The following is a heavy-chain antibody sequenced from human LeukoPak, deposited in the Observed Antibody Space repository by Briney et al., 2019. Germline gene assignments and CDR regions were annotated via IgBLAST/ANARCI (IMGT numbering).Heavy chain of an antibody. CDR1: GGSFSGYY. J-gene: IGHJ4*02. V-gene: IGHV4-34*01. CDR3: ARGLTTTVTTSSY. CDR2: INHSGST. D-gene: IGHD4-17*01. Sequence: SETLSLTCAVYGGSFSGYYWSWTRQPPGKGLEWIGEINHSGSTNYNPSLKSRVTISVDTSKNQFSLKLSSVTAADTAVYYCARGLTTTVTTSSYWGQGTLVTVSS.